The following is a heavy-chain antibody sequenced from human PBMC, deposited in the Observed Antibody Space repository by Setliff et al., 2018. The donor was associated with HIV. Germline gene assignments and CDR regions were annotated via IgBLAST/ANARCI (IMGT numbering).Heavy chain of an antibody. CDR2: INTKTGNP. Sequence: ASVKVSCKASGYNVTVSAINWVRQAPGQALEWLGWINTKTGNPTYAQGLTGQFVFSLDTSISTAYLQIRSLKAEDTAGYYCARDQRLFYFDSWGQGTLVTVSS. CDR3: ARDQRLFYFDS. CDR1: GYNVTVSA. V-gene: IGHV7-4-1*01. J-gene: IGHJ4*02.